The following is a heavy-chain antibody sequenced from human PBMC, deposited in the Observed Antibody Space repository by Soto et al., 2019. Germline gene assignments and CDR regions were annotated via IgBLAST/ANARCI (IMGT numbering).Heavy chain of an antibody. D-gene: IGHD3-22*01. CDR3: ARDGGYYDSSDFGFDP. Sequence: GGSLRLSCAASGFTFSSYSMNWVRQAPGKGLEWVSYISSSSSTIYYADSVKGRFTISRDNAKNSLYLQMNSLRDEDTAVYYCARDGGYYDSSDFGFDPWGQGTLVTVSS. J-gene: IGHJ5*02. CDR2: ISSSSSTI. V-gene: IGHV3-48*02. CDR1: GFTFSSYS.